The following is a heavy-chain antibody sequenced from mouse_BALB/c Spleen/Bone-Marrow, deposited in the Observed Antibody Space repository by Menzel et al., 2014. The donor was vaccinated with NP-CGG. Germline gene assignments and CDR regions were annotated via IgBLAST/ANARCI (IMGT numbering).Heavy chain of an antibody. CDR1: GYTFTSYV. Sequence: EVKLLESGPELVKPGASVKMSCKASGYTFTSYVMQWLKQKPGQGLEWIGYINPFNDGPKYNEKFKGKATLTSDKSSNTAYLELSSLTSEVSAVYYCARWDISTFTYWGQGTLVTVSA. CDR3: ARWDISTFTY. D-gene: IGHD3-3*01. J-gene: IGHJ3*01. CDR2: INPFNDGP. V-gene: IGHV1-14*01.